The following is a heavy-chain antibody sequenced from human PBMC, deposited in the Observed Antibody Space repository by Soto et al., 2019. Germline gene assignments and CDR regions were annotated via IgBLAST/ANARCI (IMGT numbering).Heavy chain of an antibody. Sequence: SETLSLTCTVSGGSFTSGAFYWGWIRQPPGKGLEWIGSIYYSGSTYYNPSLKSRVTIFVDTAKNQFSLKLTSVTAADTAVYYCARHDRGYCSSTSCHTDYWGQGTPVTVSS. CDR3: ARHDRGYCSSTSCHTDY. CDR1: GGSFTSGAFY. D-gene: IGHD2-2*02. J-gene: IGHJ4*02. CDR2: IYYSGST. V-gene: IGHV4-39*01.